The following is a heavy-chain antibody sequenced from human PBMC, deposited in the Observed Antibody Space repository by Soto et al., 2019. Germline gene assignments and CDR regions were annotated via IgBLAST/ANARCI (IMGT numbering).Heavy chain of an antibody. D-gene: IGHD3-10*01. CDR1: GFTFKNYD. V-gene: IGHV3-23*01. J-gene: IGHJ4*02. CDR3: AKDRQFRSYYESAGHYNN. CDR2: ISGSGAIT. Sequence: EVLLLESGGGLVQPGGSLRLSCVASGFTFKNYDMRWVRQAPGKGLEWVSGISGSGAITYYADSVRGRFTISRDNSKNTIYLQLNSMRAEDTAIYYCAKDRQFRSYYESAGHYNNWGQGALVTVSS.